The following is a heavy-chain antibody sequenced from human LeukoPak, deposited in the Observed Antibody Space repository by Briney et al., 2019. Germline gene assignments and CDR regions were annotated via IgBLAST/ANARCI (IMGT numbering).Heavy chain of an antibody. CDR3: SRQTDYYGSGSYPDV. Sequence: QPGRSLRLSCTASGFTFGDHAINWVRQAPGKGLEWVGFIRSKAYGGTTEYAASVKDRFTISRDDSTSIAYLHMNSLKTEDTAVYYCSRQTDYYGSGSYPDVWGQGTTVTVYS. V-gene: IGHV3-49*04. J-gene: IGHJ6*02. CDR1: GFTFGDHA. D-gene: IGHD3-10*01. CDR2: IRSKAYGGTT.